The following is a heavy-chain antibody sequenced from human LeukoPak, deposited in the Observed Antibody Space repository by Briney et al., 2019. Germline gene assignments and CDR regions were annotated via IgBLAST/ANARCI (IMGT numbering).Heavy chain of an antibody. D-gene: IGHD3/OR15-3a*01. J-gene: IGHJ4*02. CDR1: GFTFSDYA. Sequence: PGGSLRLSCTGSGFTFSDYAMTWVRQAPGKGLEWVSAICASGGCPYYADSVKGRFTISRDNSKNSMYLQMNSLRVDDTAVYYCAKDPPRTDTWTTGWGQGTLVTVSS. V-gene: IGHV3-23*01. CDR3: AKDPPRTDTWTTG. CDR2: ICASGGCP.